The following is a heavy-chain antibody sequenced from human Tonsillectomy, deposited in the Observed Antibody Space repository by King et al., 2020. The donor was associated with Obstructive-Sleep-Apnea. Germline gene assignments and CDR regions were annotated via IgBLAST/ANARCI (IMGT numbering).Heavy chain of an antibody. CDR3: ARDGEDIVVVSAAMNYYYYSMDV. V-gene: IGHV3-21*01. D-gene: IGHD2-2*01. Sequence: VQLVESGGGLVKPGGSLRLSCAASGFSFSSYTMNWVRQVPGKGLEWVSSISSSGSYIYYADSVKGRFTISRDNAKNSLYLRMNSLRAEDTAVYYCARDGEDIVVVSAAMNYYYYSMDVWDQGTTVTVSS. CDR2: ISSSGSYI. J-gene: IGHJ6*02. CDR1: GFSFSSYT.